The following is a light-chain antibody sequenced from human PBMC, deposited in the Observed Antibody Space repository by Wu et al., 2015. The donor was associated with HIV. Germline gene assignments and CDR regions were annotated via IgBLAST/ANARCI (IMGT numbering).Light chain of an antibody. J-gene: IGKJ2*03. Sequence: EIVLTQSPGTLSLSPGERATLSCRASQSVSSSYLAWYQQKPGQAPRLLIYGASSRATGIPDRLSGSGSGTDFTLTISRLEPEDFAVYYCQKYGGSPYSFGQGTKLEIK. V-gene: IGKV3-20*01. CDR1: QSVSSSY. CDR3: QKYGGSPYS. CDR2: GAS.